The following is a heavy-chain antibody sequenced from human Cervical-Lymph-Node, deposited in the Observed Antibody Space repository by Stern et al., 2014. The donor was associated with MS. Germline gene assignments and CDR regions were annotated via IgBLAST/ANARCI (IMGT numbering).Heavy chain of an antibody. V-gene: IGHV3-74*01. J-gene: IGHJ6*02. CDR2: INTDGSAT. Sequence: EVQLVESGGGLVQPGGSLRLSCAASGFMFSSYWIHWVRQAPGKGLVWGSRINTDGSATTYADSVRGRFTISRDNANNMVYLQMSSLRAEDTAVYYCAVAADCGGGRCYPYYYNGMDVWGQGATVTVSS. D-gene: IGHD2-21*01. CDR1: GFMFSSYW. CDR3: AVAADCGGGRCYPYYYNGMDV.